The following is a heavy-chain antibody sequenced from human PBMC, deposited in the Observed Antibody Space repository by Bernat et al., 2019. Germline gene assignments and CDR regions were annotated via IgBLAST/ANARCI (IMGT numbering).Heavy chain of an antibody. Sequence: QVQLVQSGAEVKKPGASVKVSCKASGYTFTSYYMHWVRQAPGQGPEWMGIINPSGGSTSYAQKVQGRVTLTRDTSTSTVYMELSSLRSEDTAVYYCARSLNTIVVVPAAIDYWGQGTLVTVSS. CDR1: GYTFTSYY. J-gene: IGHJ4*02. CDR2: INPSGGST. CDR3: ARSLNTIVVVPAAIDY. D-gene: IGHD2-2*01. V-gene: IGHV1-46*01.